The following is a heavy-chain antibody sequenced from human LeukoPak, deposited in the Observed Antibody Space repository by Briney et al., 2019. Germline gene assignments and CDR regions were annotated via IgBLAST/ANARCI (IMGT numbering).Heavy chain of an antibody. Sequence: SETLSLTCSVSGASINDYYWTWIRQPPGKGLEWIGYVYHTGTSGYHPSLKSRVAMSLDTSKNQVSLKLSSVTAADTAVYFCTRVVNGGHFDYWGQGTLVTISS. V-gene: IGHV4-59*01. D-gene: IGHD2-8*01. CDR1: GASINDYY. J-gene: IGHJ4*02. CDR3: TRVVNGGHFDY. CDR2: VYHTGTS.